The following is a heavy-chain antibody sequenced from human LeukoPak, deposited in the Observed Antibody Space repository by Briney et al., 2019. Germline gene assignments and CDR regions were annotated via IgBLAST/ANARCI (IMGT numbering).Heavy chain of an antibody. CDR1: GFTFSSYS. D-gene: IGHD2-2*02. V-gene: IGHV3-48*04. CDR2: ISSGSVTI. Sequence: GGSLRLSCAASGFTFSSYSMNWVRQAPGKGPEWLSYISSGSVTIYYADSVKGRFTISRDNAKHSLYLQMNSLRAEDTAIYYCARVPAAINAIDYWGQGTLVTVSS. CDR3: ARVPAAINAIDY. J-gene: IGHJ4*02.